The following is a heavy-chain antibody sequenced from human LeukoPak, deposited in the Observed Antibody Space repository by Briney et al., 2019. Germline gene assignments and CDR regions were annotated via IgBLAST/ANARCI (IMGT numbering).Heavy chain of an antibody. Sequence: SQTLSLTCAVSGGSISSGGYSWRWIRQPPGKGLEWIGYIYHSGSTYYNPSLKSRVTISVHRSKNQFSLNLSSVTAADTAVYYCASAHSSGYWSAEYFQHWGQGTLVTVSS. CDR1: GGSISSGGYS. D-gene: IGHD3-22*01. CDR3: ASAHSSGYWSAEYFQH. CDR2: IYHSGST. J-gene: IGHJ1*01. V-gene: IGHV4-30-2*01.